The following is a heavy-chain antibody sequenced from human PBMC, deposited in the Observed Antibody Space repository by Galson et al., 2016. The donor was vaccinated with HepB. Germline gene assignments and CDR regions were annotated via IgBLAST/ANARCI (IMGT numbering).Heavy chain of an antibody. CDR2: IKEDGSEK. Sequence: SLRLSCAASGFTFSRYWMNWVRQAPGKGLEWVANIKEDGSEKYYVDSVKGRFTISRDNAKNSLYLQMNSLRVEDTAVYYCARAYIPSITLYAPSFYYGMDVWGQGTTVTVSS. CDR3: ARAYIPSITLYAPSFYYGMDV. J-gene: IGHJ6*02. V-gene: IGHV3-7*03. CDR1: GFTFSRYW. D-gene: IGHD2/OR15-2a*01.